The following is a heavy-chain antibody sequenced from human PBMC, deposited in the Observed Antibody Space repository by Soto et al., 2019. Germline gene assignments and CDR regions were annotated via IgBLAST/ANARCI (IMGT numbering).Heavy chain of an antibody. D-gene: IGHD4-17*01. J-gene: IGHJ6*03. CDR1: SDSISSSYW. CDR2: ISSSGST. Sequence: QVQLQESGPGLVKPSGTLSLTCAVSSDSISSSYWWSWVRQSPGKGLEWIGEISSSGSTNYNPSRQSRVNISVDRSKNQFSRKRSSVTAADTAVDYCARTRGLLTYYYYMDIWGKGTTVTVSS. V-gene: IGHV4-4*02. CDR3: ARTRGLLTYYYYMDI.